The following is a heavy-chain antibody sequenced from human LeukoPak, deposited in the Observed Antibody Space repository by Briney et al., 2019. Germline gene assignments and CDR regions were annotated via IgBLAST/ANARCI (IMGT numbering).Heavy chain of an antibody. V-gene: IGHV4-39*01. D-gene: IGHD2-2*01. Sequence: PSETLSLTCTVSGGSIGSSSYYWGWIRQPPGKGLEWIGSIYYSGSTYYNPSLKSRVTISVDTSKNQFSLKLSSVTAADTAVYYCARHCSSTSCYQYYYYHMDVWGKGTTVTVSS. CDR3: ARHCSSTSCYQYYYYHMDV. J-gene: IGHJ6*03. CDR2: IYYSGST. CDR1: GGSIGSSSYY.